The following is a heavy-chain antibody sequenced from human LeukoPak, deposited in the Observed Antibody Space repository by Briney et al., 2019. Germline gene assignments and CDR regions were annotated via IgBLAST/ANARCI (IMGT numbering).Heavy chain of an antibody. CDR2: IYTTGST. D-gene: IGHD5-24*01. CDR3: ARHRAEMATITDDAFDI. J-gene: IGHJ3*02. Sequence: PSETLSLTCTVSGSSIGTYSWSWIRQPPEKGLEWVGYIYTTGSTHYNPSLKSRVTMSLDTSKNQLSLRLSSVTAADTAVYCARHRAEMATITDDAFDIWGQGTMDTVSS. V-gene: IGHV4-4*09. CDR1: GSSIGTYS.